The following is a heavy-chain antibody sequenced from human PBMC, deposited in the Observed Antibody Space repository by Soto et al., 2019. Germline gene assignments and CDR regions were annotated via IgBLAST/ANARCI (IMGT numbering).Heavy chain of an antibody. J-gene: IGHJ6*02. CDR3: TRDGVAATNNLDYDYYYGMDV. V-gene: IGHV1-18*01. CDR2: ISAYNGNT. CDR1: GYTFTSYG. Sequence: GASVKVSCKASGYTFTSYGISWVRQAPGQGLEWMGWISAYNGNTNYAQKLQGRVTMTTDTSTSTAYMELRSLRSEDTAVYYCTRDGVAATNNLDYDYYYGMDVWGQGTTVTVSS. D-gene: IGHD2-15*01.